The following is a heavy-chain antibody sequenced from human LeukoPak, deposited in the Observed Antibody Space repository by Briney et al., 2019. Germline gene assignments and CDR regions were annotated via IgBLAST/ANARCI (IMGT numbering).Heavy chain of an antibody. Sequence: GGSLRLSCAASGFTSSSYWMTWVRPAPGKGLEWVGRIKSKTDAGTTDYAAPVKARLTISRDDSKNTLYLQMNSLKTEDTAVYYCTTDQYYFDYWGQGTLVTVSS. V-gene: IGHV3-15*01. CDR2: IKSKTDAGTT. J-gene: IGHJ4*02. CDR1: GFTSSSYW. CDR3: TTDQYYFDY.